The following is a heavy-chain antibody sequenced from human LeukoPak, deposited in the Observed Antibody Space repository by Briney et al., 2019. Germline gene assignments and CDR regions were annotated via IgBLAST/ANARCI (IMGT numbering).Heavy chain of an antibody. CDR3: VKGLGFCSSPSCSELYYFFYLDV. CDR1: GFTFSSYA. D-gene: IGHD2-2*01. CDR2: ISATGDDT. J-gene: IGHJ6*03. V-gene: IGHV3-23*01. Sequence: PGGSLRLSCVASGFTFSSYAMNWVRQTPGKGLEWVSVISATGDDTYLADSVKGRFTVSRDNSAKTVWLQMNSLRAEDTAIYYCVKGLGFCSSPSCSELYYFFYLDVWGKGTTVAVSS.